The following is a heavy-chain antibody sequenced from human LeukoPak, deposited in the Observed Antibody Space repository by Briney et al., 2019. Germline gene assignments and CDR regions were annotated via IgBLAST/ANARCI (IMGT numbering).Heavy chain of an antibody. V-gene: IGHV6-1*01. D-gene: IGHD3-10*01. Sequence: SQTLSLTCAISGDSLSSNSASCNSIRQSPSRCPGWLGMTYYMSKLYNEYAVSVKSRITINPDTSKNQFSLQLNSVTPEDTAVYYCARYGSGSLPSPHYYYYGMDVWEKGPTVTVSS. J-gene: IGHJ6*04. CDR1: GDSLSSNSAS. CDR2: TYYMSKLYN. CDR3: ARYGSGSLPSPHYYYYGMDV.